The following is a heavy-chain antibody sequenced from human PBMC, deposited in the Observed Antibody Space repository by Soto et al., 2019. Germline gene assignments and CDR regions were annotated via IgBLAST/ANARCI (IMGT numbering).Heavy chain of an antibody. CDR2: ISYDGSNK. J-gene: IGHJ4*02. Sequence: GGSLRLSCAASGFTFSSYGMHWVRQAPGKGLEWVAVISYDGSNKYYADSVKGRFTISRDNSKNTLYLQMNSLRAEDTAVYYCAKEHKERPRRYYFDDWGQGTLVTVSS. V-gene: IGHV3-30*18. CDR1: GFTFSSYG. CDR3: AKEHKERPRRYYFDD. D-gene: IGHD1-1*01.